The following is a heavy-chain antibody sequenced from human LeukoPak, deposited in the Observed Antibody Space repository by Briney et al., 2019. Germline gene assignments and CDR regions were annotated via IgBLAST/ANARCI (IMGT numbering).Heavy chain of an antibody. CDR3: AGGGIAAAAPFDY. CDR2: IYHSGST. Sequence: SETLSLTCAVSGYSISSGYYWGWIRQPPGKGLEWIGSIYHSGSTYYNPSLKSRVTISVDTSKNQFSLKLSSVTAADTAVYYCAGGGIAAAAPFDYWGQGTLVTVSS. J-gene: IGHJ4*02. D-gene: IGHD6-13*01. CDR1: GYSISSGYY. V-gene: IGHV4-38-2*01.